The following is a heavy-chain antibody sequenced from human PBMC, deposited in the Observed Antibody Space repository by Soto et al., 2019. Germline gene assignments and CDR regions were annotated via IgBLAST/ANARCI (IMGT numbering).Heavy chain of an antibody. CDR1: GFTVTSNG. Sequence: EVKLLESGGGLVQPGGSLRLSCGVSGFTVTSNGVSWVRQAPGKGLEWVSAISPNGQGIWYADSVKGRFTISRDISRNTLYLQMNSLRVEDTAEYFCAKADGEQWLLPHLENWGRGTLVTVS. V-gene: IGHV3-23*01. CDR2: ISPNGQGI. CDR3: AKADGEQWLLPHLEN. D-gene: IGHD6-19*01. J-gene: IGHJ4*02.